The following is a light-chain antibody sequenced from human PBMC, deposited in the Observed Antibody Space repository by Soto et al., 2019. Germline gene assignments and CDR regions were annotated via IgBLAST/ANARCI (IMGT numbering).Light chain of an antibody. CDR3: QQYNNWPPIT. J-gene: IGKJ5*01. CDR1: QSVSSY. CDR2: GAS. V-gene: IGKV3D-15*01. Sequence: EFVLTQPPGTLSVSPGERATLSCRASQSVSSYLAWYQQKPGQAPRLLIYGASTRATGIPARFSGSGSGTEFTLSISSLQSEDSAVYYCQQYNNWPPITFGQGTRLEIK.